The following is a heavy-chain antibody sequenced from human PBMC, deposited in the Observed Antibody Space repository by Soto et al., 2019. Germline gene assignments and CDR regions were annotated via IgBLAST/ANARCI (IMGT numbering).Heavy chain of an antibody. J-gene: IGHJ6*02. V-gene: IGHV1-69*13. Sequence: GASVKVSCKASGGTFSSYAISWVRQAPGQGLEWMGGIIPIFGTANYAQKFQGRVTITADESTSTAYMELSSLRSEDTAVYYCARRDTYYDILTGYPIGYYYYYGMDVWGQGTTVTVSS. CDR3: ARRDTYYDILTGYPIGYYYYYGMDV. D-gene: IGHD3-9*01. CDR1: GGTFSSYA. CDR2: IIPIFGTA.